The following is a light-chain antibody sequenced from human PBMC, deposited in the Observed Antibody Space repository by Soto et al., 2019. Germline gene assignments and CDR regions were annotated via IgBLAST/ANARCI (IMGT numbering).Light chain of an antibody. CDR2: EVS. Sequence: QSALTQPPSASGSPGRTVTISCTGTTSDVGGYNYVSWYQQHPGKAPRLMIYEVSKRPSGVPDRFSGSKSGNTASLTVSGLQAEDEADYYCNSYAGSNNLVFGGGTQLTVL. CDR1: TSDVGGYNY. CDR3: NSYAGSNNLV. V-gene: IGLV2-8*01. J-gene: IGLJ2*01.